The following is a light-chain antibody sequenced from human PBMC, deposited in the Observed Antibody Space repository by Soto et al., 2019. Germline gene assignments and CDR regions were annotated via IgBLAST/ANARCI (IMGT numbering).Light chain of an antibody. V-gene: IGLV2-14*03. J-gene: IGLJ1*01. CDR2: NVY. Sequence: QSVLAQPASVSGSPGQSITFSCTGTSSDVGAYNFVSWHQQHPGKAPKLMICNVYDRPSGISYRFSGSKSGNTASLTISGLQGEDEADYYCSAYTVSRTYVFGTGTKVTVL. CDR3: SAYTVSRTYV. CDR1: SSDVGAYNF.